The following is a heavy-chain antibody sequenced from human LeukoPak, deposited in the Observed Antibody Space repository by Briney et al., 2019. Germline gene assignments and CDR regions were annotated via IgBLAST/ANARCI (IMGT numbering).Heavy chain of an antibody. CDR2: ISSSSSYI. J-gene: IGHJ4*02. Sequence: GGSLRLSCAASGFTFSSYSMNWVRQAPGKGLEWVSSISSSSSYIYYADSVKGRFTISRDNAKNSLYLQMNGLRAEDTAVYYCARGEYSSGYPGFDYWGQGTLVTVSS. CDR3: ARGEYSSGYPGFDY. D-gene: IGHD6-19*01. CDR1: GFTFSSYS. V-gene: IGHV3-21*01.